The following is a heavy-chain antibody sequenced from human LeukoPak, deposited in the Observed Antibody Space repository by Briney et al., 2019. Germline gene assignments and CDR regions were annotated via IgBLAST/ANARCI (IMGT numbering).Heavy chain of an antibody. J-gene: IGHJ4*02. CDR3: ARAGIVGVTTFSY. CDR1: GFTFSSYA. D-gene: IGHD1-26*01. V-gene: IGHV1-69*04. CDR2: IIPILGIA. Sequence: GGSLRLSCAASGFTFSSYAISWVRQAPGQGLEWMGRIIPILGIANYAQKFQGRVTITADKSTSTAYMELSSLRSEDTAVYYCARAGIVGVTTFSYWGQGTLVTVSS.